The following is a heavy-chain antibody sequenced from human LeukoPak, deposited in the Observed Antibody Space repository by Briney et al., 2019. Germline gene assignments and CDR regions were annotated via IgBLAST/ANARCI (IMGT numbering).Heavy chain of an antibody. CDR2: ISAYNGNT. V-gene: IGHV1-18*01. Sequence: ASVKVSCKASGYTFTSYGISWVRQAPGQGLEWMGWISAYNGNTNYAQKLQGRVTMTTDTSTSTAYMELRSLRSDDTAVYYCARGGRLVGYCSGGSCHPGDYWGQGTLVTVSS. CDR3: ARGGRLVGYCSGGSCHPGDY. CDR1: GYTFTSYG. D-gene: IGHD2-15*01. J-gene: IGHJ4*02.